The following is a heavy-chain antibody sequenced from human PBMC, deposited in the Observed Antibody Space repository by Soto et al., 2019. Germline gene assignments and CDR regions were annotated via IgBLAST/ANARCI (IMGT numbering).Heavy chain of an antibody. Sequence: SETLSLTCTVSGGSISSSSHDWGWIRQPPGKGLEWIGSIYYSGTTYYNPSLKSRVTISIDTSKNQFALKLSSVTAADTAVYYCARSSNRFFDYWGLVTLVTVS. CDR2: IYYSGTT. D-gene: IGHD6-13*01. V-gene: IGHV4-39*01. J-gene: IGHJ4*02. CDR1: GGSISSSSHD. CDR3: ARSSNRFFDY.